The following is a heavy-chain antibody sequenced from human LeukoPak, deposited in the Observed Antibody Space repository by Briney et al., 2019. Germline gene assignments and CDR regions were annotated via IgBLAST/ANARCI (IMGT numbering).Heavy chain of an antibody. CDR1: GYTFTSYA. V-gene: IGHV1-3*01. Sequence: ASVKASSKASGYTFTSYAMHWVRQAPGHRPEWMGWINAGNGNTKYSQEFQSRVTITRDTSASTAYLELSSLRSDDTAVYYCARDQGGPTAYWGQGTLVTVSS. D-gene: IGHD1-26*01. CDR2: INAGNGNT. J-gene: IGHJ4*02. CDR3: ARDQGGPTAY.